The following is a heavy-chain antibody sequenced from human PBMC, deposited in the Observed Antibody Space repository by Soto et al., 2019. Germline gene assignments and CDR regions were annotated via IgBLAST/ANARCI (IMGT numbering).Heavy chain of an antibody. CDR3: ARDEGRSLTTVTYDY. D-gene: IGHD4-17*01. Sequence: QVQLVQSGAEVKKPGASVKVSCKASGYTFTGYYMHWVRQAPGQGLEWIGGINPNSGGTNYAQKFQGWVTMTRDTSISTAYMELSRLRSDDTAVYYCARDEGRSLTTVTYDYWGQGTLVTVSS. J-gene: IGHJ4*02. CDR2: INPNSGGT. CDR1: GYTFTGYY. V-gene: IGHV1-2*04.